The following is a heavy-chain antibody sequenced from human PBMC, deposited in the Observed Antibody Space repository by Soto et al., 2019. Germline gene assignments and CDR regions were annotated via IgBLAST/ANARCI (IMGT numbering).Heavy chain of an antibody. V-gene: IGHV3-30*18. J-gene: IGHJ4*02. CDR2: ISYDGSNK. Sequence: GGSLRLSCAASGFTFSSYGMHWVRQAPGKGLEWVAVISYDGSNKYYADSVKGRFTISRDNSKNTLYLQMNSLRAEDTAVYYCAKETYSGWYGYFDYWGQGTLVTVSS. CDR1: GFTFSSYG. D-gene: IGHD6-19*01. CDR3: AKETYSGWYGYFDY.